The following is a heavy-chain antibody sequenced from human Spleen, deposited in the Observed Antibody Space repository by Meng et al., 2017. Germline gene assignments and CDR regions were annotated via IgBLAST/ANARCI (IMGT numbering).Heavy chain of an antibody. CDR3: AHSYGDSSPY. V-gene: IGHV2-5*02. CDR2: IFWDDDK. Sequence: QITFKESGPTLVKPTQTLTLTCTFSGFSLSTSGVGVGWIRQPPGKALEWLGIIFWDDDKRYSPSLKSRLTITKDTSKNQVVLTMTNMDPVDTATYYCAHSYGDSSPYWGQGTLVTVSS. D-gene: IGHD4-17*01. J-gene: IGHJ4*02. CDR1: GFSLSTSGVG.